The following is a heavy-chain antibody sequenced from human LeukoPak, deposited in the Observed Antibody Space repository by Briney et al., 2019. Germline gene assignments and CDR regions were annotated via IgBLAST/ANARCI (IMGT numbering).Heavy chain of an antibody. CDR1: GYTFTDFD. J-gene: IGHJ6*03. Sequence: ASVKVSCKTSGYTFTDFDINWVRQATGQGLEWMGWMNPNSGNTGYAQKFQGRVTMTRNTSISTAYMELSSLRSEDTAVYYCAVDRYGSGSYIYYYYYYMDVWGKGTTVTVSS. CDR3: AVDRYGSGSYIYYYYYYMDV. V-gene: IGHV1-8*02. CDR2: MNPNSGNT. D-gene: IGHD3-10*01.